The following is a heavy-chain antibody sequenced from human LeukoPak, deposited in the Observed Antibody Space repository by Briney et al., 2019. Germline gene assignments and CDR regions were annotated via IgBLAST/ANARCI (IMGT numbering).Heavy chain of an antibody. Sequence: GGSLRLSSAASGFTFSTYSMNWVRQAAGKGVEWFSSISISSSYIYYADSVKGRFTISRDNSKNTLYLQMSSLRAEDTAVYYGAKGPVVRGVTVILKTGEKGALDYWGQGTLVTVSS. CDR3: AKGPVVRGVTVILKTGEKGALDY. V-gene: IGHV3-21*01. J-gene: IGHJ4*02. CDR2: ISISSSYI. D-gene: IGHD3-10*01. CDR1: GFTFSTYS.